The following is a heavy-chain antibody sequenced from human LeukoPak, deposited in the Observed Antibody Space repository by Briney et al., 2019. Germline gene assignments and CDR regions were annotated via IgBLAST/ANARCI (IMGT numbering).Heavy chain of an antibody. CDR3: ASRSLPAGSVY. J-gene: IGHJ4*02. Sequence: ESSETLSLTCAVYGGSFSGYYWSWIRQPPGKGLEWIGEINHSGSTNYNPSLKSRVTTSVDTTKNQFSLKRSSVTAADTAVYYCASRSLPAGSVYWGQGTLVTVSS. CDR1: GGSFSGYY. V-gene: IGHV4-34*01. CDR2: INHSGST.